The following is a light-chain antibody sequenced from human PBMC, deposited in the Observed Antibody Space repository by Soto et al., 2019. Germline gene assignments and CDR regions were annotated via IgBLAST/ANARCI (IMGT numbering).Light chain of an antibody. CDR3: KQSKTFPLT. V-gene: IGKV1-12*01. Sequence: DIQMTQSPSSLSASVVDRVTITFRASQAIDRWLAWYQQKPGKAPKVLIYAASNLRSGVPSRFSGSGSGIDFSLTISSLQPEDLATYYCKQSKTFPLTFGGGTKVDIK. CDR1: QAIDRW. J-gene: IGKJ4*01. CDR2: AAS.